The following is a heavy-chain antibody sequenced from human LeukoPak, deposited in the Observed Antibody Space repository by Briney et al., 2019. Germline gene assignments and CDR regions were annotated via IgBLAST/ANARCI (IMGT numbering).Heavy chain of an antibody. CDR2: ISGIGGST. Sequence: PGGSLRLSCAASGFTFSSYAMSWVRKAPGKGLEWVSAISGIGGSTYYADSVKGRFTMSRDNSKNTLSLQMNDLKPEDTAVYYCARGRPVEISTVEDYWGQGTLVTVSS. D-gene: IGHD4-23*01. CDR3: ARGRPVEISTVEDY. V-gene: IGHV3-23*01. CDR1: GFTFSSYA. J-gene: IGHJ4*02.